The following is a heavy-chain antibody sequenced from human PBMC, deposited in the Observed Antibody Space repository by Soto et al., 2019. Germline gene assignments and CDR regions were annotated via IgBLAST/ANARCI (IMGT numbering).Heavy chain of an antibody. V-gene: IGHV4-39*01. Sequence: SETLSLTCTVSGGSISSSSSYYWGWIRQPPGKGLEWIGSIYYSGSTYYNPSLKSRVTISVDTSKNQFSLKLSSVTAADTAVYYCARQSVGAPYRWFDPWGQGTLVTVSS. CDR1: GGSISSSSSYY. J-gene: IGHJ5*02. D-gene: IGHD1-26*01. CDR2: IYYSGST. CDR3: ARQSVGAPYRWFDP.